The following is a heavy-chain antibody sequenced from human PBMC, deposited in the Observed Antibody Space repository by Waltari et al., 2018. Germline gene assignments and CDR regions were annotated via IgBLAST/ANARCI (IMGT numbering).Heavy chain of an antibody. D-gene: IGHD2-15*01. CDR3: ATLRRIPSTPDI. CDR1: GFTFRDYA. CDR2: ISWTAGTT. Sequence: EAQLLESGGGLVQPGGSIRLSCAASGFTFRDYALHWVRQAPGMGLEWVSSISWTAGTTFYADSVKGRFSISGDNSKNTLFLQMDSLRVDDTAVYYCATLRRIPSTPDIWGQGTLVTVSS. V-gene: IGHV3-23*01. J-gene: IGHJ3*02.